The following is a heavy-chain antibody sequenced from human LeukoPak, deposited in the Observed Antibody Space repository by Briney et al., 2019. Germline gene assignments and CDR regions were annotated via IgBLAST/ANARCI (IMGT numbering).Heavy chain of an antibody. CDR1: GGXFSXYA. Sequence: KVSCXXXGGXFSXYAISWVRQAPGQGLEWMGGIIPIFGTANYAQKFQGRVTITADESTSTAYMELSSLRSEDTAVYYCARSYYGSGKFIWFDPWGQGTLVTVSS. J-gene: IGHJ5*02. D-gene: IGHD3-10*01. CDR2: IIPIFGTA. CDR3: ARSYYGSGKFIWFDP. V-gene: IGHV1-69*01.